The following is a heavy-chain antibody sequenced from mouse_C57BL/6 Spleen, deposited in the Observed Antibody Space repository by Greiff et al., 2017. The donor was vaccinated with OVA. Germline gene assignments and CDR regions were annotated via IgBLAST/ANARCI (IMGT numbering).Heavy chain of an antibody. CDR3: ARFHYGYDPYWYFDV. Sequence: VQLQQSGAELVKPGASVKMSCKASGYTFTSYWITWVKQRPGQGLEWIGDIYPGSGSTNYNEKFKSKATLTVDTSSSTAYMQLSSLTSEDSAVYYCARFHYGYDPYWYFDVWGTGTTVTVSS. V-gene: IGHV1-55*01. J-gene: IGHJ1*03. CDR2: IYPGSGST. D-gene: IGHD2-2*01. CDR1: GYTFTSYW.